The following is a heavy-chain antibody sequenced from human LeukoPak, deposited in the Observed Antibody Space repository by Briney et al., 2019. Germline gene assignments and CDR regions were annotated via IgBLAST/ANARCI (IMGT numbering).Heavy chain of an antibody. CDR2: IYYAGST. Sequence: SSETLSLTCNVSGDSISSSSYYWSWIRVPPGKGLEWIGSIYYAGSTYYNPPLKSRVTLSVDTSTNHFSLNIKSVTAADTAMYYCARGRRIVVLPGRGYFDLWGRGTLVTVSS. CDR3: ARGRRIVVLPGRGYFDL. D-gene: IGHD4/OR15-4a*01. J-gene: IGHJ2*01. CDR1: GDSISSSSYY. V-gene: IGHV4-39*02.